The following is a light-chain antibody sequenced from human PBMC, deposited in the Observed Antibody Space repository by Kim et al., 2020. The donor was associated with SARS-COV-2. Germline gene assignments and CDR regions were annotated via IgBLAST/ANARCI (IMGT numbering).Light chain of an antibody. V-gene: IGLV1-40*01. J-gene: IGLJ3*02. CDR1: SSNIGANYE. CDR2: YNT. CDR3: QSYDSSLSAWV. Sequence: RVTISCTGSSSNIGANYEVHWYQQLPGTAPKLLIFYNTNRPSGVPDRFSGSKSGTSASLAITGLQAEDEADYYCQSYDSSLSAWVFGGGTQLTVL.